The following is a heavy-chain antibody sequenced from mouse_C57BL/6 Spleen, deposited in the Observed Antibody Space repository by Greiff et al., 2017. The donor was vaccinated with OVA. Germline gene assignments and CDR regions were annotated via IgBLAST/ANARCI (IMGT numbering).Heavy chain of an antibody. CDR2: IYPRDGST. V-gene: IGHV1-85*01. Sequence: QVQLQQPGAELVKPGASVKLSCKASGYTFTSYWMHWVKQRPGRVLEWIGRIYPRDGSTKYNEKFKGKATLTVDTSSSTAYMELHSLTSEDSAVYFCARSDYSNYLLDFWGQGTTLTVSS. D-gene: IGHD2-5*01. CDR3: ARSDYSNYLLDF. J-gene: IGHJ2*01. CDR1: GYTFTSYW.